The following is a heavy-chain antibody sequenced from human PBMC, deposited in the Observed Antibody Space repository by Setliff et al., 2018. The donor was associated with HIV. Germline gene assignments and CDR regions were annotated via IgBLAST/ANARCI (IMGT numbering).Heavy chain of an antibody. J-gene: IGHJ4*02. CDR2: IYYSGST. D-gene: IGHD6-6*01. CDR3: ARGGLIEYSSSSRVFDY. Sequence: SETLSLTCTVSGGSISSSSYYWGWIRQPPGKGLEWIGSIYYSGSTYYNPSLKSRVTISVDTSKNQFSLKLSSVTAADTAVYYCARGGLIEYSSSSRVFDYWGQGTLVTVS. CDR1: GGSISSSSYY. V-gene: IGHV4-39*01.